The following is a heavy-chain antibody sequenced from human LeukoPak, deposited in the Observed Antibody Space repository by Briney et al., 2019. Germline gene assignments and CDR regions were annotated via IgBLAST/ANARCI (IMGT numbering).Heavy chain of an antibody. Sequence: SVKIFCRASGGTFSSYAIRWGRQAPGQGPELMGGIIPSFGTANYAQKFQGRVTITADESTSTAYMELSSLRSEDTAVYYCARAHYDILTGASYYYYGMDVWGKGTTVTVSS. CDR1: GGTFSSYA. J-gene: IGHJ6*04. CDR2: IIPSFGTA. D-gene: IGHD3-9*01. CDR3: ARAHYDILTGASYYYYGMDV. V-gene: IGHV1-69*13.